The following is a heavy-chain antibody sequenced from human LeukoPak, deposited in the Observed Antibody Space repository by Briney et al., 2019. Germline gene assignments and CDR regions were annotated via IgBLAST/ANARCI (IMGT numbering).Heavy chain of an antibody. J-gene: IGHJ5*02. Sequence: ASVKVSCKASGYTFTGYYMHWVRQAPGQGLEWMGWINPNSGGTNYAQKFQGRVTMTRDTSISTAYMELSRLRSDDTAVYYCARVLMGIVVVPAAISNWFYPWGQGTLVTVSS. CDR3: ARVLMGIVVVPAAISNWFYP. CDR2: INPNSGGT. V-gene: IGHV1-2*02. CDR1: GYTFTGYY. D-gene: IGHD2-2*01.